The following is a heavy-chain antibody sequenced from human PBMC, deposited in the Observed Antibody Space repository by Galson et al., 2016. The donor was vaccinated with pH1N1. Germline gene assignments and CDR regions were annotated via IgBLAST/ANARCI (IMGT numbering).Heavy chain of an antibody. CDR3: SKRLAHSIGYSLRDALDI. CDR1: GYSFSNYW. D-gene: IGHD5-18*01. J-gene: IGHJ3*02. Sequence: QSGAEVKQPGESLKISCKGSGYSFSNYWIAWVRQLPGKGLEWMGIIYPGDSDTKYSPSFQGQVTISADKSITPAYLQLGSLNAPDTTMYYGSKRLAHSIGYSLRDALDIWGQGAMGAVSP. CDR2: IYPGDSDT. V-gene: IGHV5-51*03.